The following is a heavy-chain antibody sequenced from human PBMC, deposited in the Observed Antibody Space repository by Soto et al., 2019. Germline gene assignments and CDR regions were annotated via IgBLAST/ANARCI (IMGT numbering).Heavy chain of an antibody. CDR2: IYCSGST. V-gene: IGHV4-31*03. CDR1: GGSISSGGYY. Sequence: PSETLSLTCTVSGGSISSGGYYWSWIRQHPGKGLEWIGYIYCSGSTYYNPSLKSRVTISVDTSKNQFSLKLSSATAADTAVYYCARSRYYYDSSGSKKALRYYFDYWGQGTLVTVSS. CDR3: ARSRYYYDSSGSKKALRYYFDY. J-gene: IGHJ4*02. D-gene: IGHD3-22*01.